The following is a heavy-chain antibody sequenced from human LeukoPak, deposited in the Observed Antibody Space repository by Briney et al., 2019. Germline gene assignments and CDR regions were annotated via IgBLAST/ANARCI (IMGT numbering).Heavy chain of an antibody. CDR1: GFTFGSYA. CDR2: ISGSGGST. D-gene: IGHD3-22*01. J-gene: IGHJ3*02. Sequence: GGSLRLSRAASGFTFGSYAMHWARQAPGKGLKWVSAISGSGGSTYYADSVKGRFTISRDNSKNTLYLQVNSLKAEDTAVYYCEKDRGRVTMIVVVTLDAFDIWGQGTMVTVSS. CDR3: EKDRGRVTMIVVVTLDAFDI. V-gene: IGHV3-23*01.